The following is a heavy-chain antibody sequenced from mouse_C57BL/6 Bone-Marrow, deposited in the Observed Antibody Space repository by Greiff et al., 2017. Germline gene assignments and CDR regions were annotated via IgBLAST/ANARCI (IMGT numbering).Heavy chain of an antibody. CDR3: ARGAY. Sequence: VKLQESGAELVKPGASVKLSCKASGYAFSSYGMNWVKQRPGKGLEWIGQIFPGDGDTNYNGKFKGKATLTADKSSSTAYLQLSSLTSEDSAVYFCARGAYWGQGTLVTVSA. CDR2: IFPGDGDT. CDR1: GYAFSSYG. J-gene: IGHJ3*01. V-gene: IGHV1-80*01.